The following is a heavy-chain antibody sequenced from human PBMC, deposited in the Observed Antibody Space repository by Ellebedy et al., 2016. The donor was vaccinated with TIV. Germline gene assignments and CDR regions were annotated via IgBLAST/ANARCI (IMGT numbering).Heavy chain of an antibody. CDR2: FDPEDGET. CDR3: ARGLAVAGTSHY. D-gene: IGHD6-19*01. J-gene: IGHJ4*02. V-gene: IGHV1-24*01. CDR1: GYTLTELS. Sequence: ASVKVSCKVSGYTLTELSMHWVRQAPGKGLEWMGGFDPEDGETIYAQKFQGRVTMTEDTSTDTAYMEPSSLRSEDTAVYYCARGLAVAGTSHYWGQGTLVTVSS.